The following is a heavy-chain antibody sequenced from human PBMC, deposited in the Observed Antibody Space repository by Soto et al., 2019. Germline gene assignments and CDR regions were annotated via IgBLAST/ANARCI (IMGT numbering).Heavy chain of an antibody. V-gene: IGHV4-31*03. CDR1: GGSISSGGYY. J-gene: IGHJ6*03. CDR2: IYYSGST. CDR3: ARVRYGSGSYYRNSYMDV. D-gene: IGHD3-10*01. Sequence: QVQLQESGPGLVKPSQTLSLTCTVSGGSISSGGYYWSWIRQHPGKGLEWIGYIYYSGSTYYNPSLKSRVTISVDTSKNQFSLKLSSVTAADTAVYYCARVRYGSGSYYRNSYMDVWGKGTTVTVSS.